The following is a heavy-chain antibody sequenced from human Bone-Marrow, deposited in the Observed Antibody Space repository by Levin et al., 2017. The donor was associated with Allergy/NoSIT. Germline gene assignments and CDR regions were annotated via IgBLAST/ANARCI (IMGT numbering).Heavy chain of an antibody. D-gene: IGHD6-19*01. Sequence: SETLSLTCAVYGGSFSGYYWSWIRQPPGKGLEWIGEINHSGSTNYNPSLKSRVTISVDTSKNQFSLKLSSVTAADTAVYYCARVGSLIAVAGTGGIDYWGQGTLVTVSS. CDR2: INHSGST. CDR3: ARVGSLIAVAGTGGIDY. CDR1: GGSFSGYY. V-gene: IGHV4-34*01. J-gene: IGHJ4*02.